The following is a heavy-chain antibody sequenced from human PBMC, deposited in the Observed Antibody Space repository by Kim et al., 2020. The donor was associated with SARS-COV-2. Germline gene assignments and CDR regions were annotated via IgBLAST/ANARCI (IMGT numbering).Heavy chain of an antibody. J-gene: IGHJ4*02. CDR3: ASSYSSGSTRF. V-gene: IGHV4-38-2*02. D-gene: IGHD6-19*01. CDR2: IYHSGST. Sequence: SETLSLTCTVSGYSISSGHYWGWIRQPPGKGLEWIGSIYHSGSTYYNPSLKSRVTISVDTSKNQFSLKLSSVTAADTAVYYCASSYSSGSTRFWGQGTLVTVSS. CDR1: GYSISSGHY.